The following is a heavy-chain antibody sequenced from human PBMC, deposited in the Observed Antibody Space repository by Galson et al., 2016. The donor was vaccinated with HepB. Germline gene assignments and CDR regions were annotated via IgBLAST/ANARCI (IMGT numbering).Heavy chain of an antibody. J-gene: IGHJ4*02. CDR1: GYSSTSNW. CDR3: ARHVNNSRWSYFDY. D-gene: IGHD6-13*01. CDR2: IYPRDSDT. Sequence: QSGAEVKKPGESLQISCKGSGYSSTSNWIAWVRQMPGKGLELMGIIYPRDSDTRYSPSFQGQVTISADKSISTSYLQWSSLKASDTAMYYCARHVNNSRWSYFDYGGQGTLVTVSP. V-gene: IGHV5-51*01.